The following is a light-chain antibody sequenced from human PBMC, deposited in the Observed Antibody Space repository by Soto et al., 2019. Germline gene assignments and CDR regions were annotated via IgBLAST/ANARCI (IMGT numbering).Light chain of an antibody. CDR1: QSVASN. Sequence: EIVLTQSPATLSVSPGERATLSCRTSQSVASNFAWYQQKPGQAPRLLVYGAFIRAPGFPVRFRGSGSGSEFTLTISSLQSEDGATYYCQQYGSSWTFGQGTKVEIK. CDR3: QQYGSSWT. V-gene: IGKV3-15*01. CDR2: GAF. J-gene: IGKJ1*01.